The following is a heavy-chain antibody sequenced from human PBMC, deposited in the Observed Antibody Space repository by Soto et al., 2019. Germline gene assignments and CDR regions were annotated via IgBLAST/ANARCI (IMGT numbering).Heavy chain of an antibody. J-gene: IGHJ6*02. CDR3: ARVYYGSGSYYTLRDYYGMDV. CDR2: IWYDGSNK. D-gene: IGHD3-10*01. V-gene: IGHV3-33*01. Sequence: LRLSCAASGFTFSSYGMHWVRQAPGKGLEWVAVIWYDGSNKYYADSVKGRFTISRDNSKNTLYLQMNSLRAEDTAVYYCARVYYGSGSYYTLRDYYGMDVWGQGTTVTVSS. CDR1: GFTFSSYG.